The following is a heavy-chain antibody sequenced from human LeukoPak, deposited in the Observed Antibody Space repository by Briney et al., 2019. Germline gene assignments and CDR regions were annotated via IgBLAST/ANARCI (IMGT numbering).Heavy chain of an antibody. CDR3: ARWENYYYYGMDV. CDR1: GGSISSYY. J-gene: IGHJ6*02. D-gene: IGHD1-26*01. Sequence: SETLSLTCTVSGGSISSYYRSWIRQPPGKGLEWIGYIYYSGSTNYNPSLKSRVTISVDTSKNQFSLKLSSVTAADTAVYYCARWENYYYYGMDVWGQGTTVTVSS. CDR2: IYYSGST. V-gene: IGHV4-59*01.